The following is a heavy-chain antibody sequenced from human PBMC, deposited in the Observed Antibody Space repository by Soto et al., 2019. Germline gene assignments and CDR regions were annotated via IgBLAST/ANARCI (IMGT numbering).Heavy chain of an antibody. Sequence: PGGSLRLSCATSGFTFSSYAMSWVRQAPGKGLEWVSAISGSGGSTYYADSVKGRFTISRDNSKNTLYLQMNSLRAEDTAVYYCAKISGGGYYDSSGYYWGQGTLVTVSS. CDR3: AKISGGGYYDSSGYY. D-gene: IGHD3-22*01. V-gene: IGHV3-23*01. J-gene: IGHJ4*02. CDR1: GFTFSSYA. CDR2: ISGSGGST.